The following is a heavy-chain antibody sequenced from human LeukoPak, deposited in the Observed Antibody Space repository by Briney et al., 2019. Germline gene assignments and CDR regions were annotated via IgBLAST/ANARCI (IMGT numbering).Heavy chain of an antibody. J-gene: IGHJ4*02. Sequence: SETLSLTCTVSGGSISSSSYYWGWIRQPPGKGLEWIGNIYYSGSTYYNPSLKSRVTISVDTSKNQFSLKLSSVTAADTAVYYCARLVVVITSSSRGHYFDYWGQGTLVTVSS. CDR2: IYYSGST. D-gene: IGHD3-22*01. V-gene: IGHV4-39*01. CDR3: ARLVVVITSSSRGHYFDY. CDR1: GGSISSSSYY.